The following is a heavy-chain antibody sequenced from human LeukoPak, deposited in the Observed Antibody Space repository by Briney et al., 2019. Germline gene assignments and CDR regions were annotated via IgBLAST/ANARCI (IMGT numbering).Heavy chain of an antibody. CDR3: ARRDISSGWSFDY. D-gene: IGHD6-19*01. V-gene: IGHV4-4*07. Sequence: TETLSLTCTVSGGSISNYHWSWIRQPAGKGLEWIGQIHTSGSTNYNPPLKSRVTMSIDTTEDQVSLTIRSVTAADTAFYYCARRDISSGWSFDYWGQGTLVTVSS. CDR2: IHTSGST. CDR1: GGSISNYH. J-gene: IGHJ4*02.